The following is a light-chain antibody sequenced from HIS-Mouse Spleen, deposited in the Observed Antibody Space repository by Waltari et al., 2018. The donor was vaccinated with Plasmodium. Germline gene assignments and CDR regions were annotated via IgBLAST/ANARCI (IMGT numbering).Light chain of an antibody. CDR2: KDS. CDR3: KAWDSSTAV. V-gene: IGLV3-1*01. CDR1: KLGAKY. J-gene: IGLJ3*02. Sequence: SYELTQPPSVSVSPGQTASITCTGDKLGAKYACREQPEPGQSPVLVIYKDSTRPSGSTERFSGSNSVNTATLTVSGTQAMDEEDYYCKAWDSSTAVFGGGTKLTVL.